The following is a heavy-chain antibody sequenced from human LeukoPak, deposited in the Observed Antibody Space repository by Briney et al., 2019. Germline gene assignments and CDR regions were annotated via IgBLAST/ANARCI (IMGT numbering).Heavy chain of an antibody. CDR3: ARDGGIMTPDAFDI. D-gene: IGHD3-16*01. V-gene: IGHV3-48*03. Sequence: GGSLRLSCAASGFTFSSYEMNWVRQAPGKGLEWVSYISSSGSTIYYADSVKGRFTIPRDNAKNSLYLQMNSLRAEDTAVYYCARDGGIMTPDAFDIWSQGTMVTVSS. CDR2: ISSSGSTI. CDR1: GFTFSSYE. J-gene: IGHJ3*02.